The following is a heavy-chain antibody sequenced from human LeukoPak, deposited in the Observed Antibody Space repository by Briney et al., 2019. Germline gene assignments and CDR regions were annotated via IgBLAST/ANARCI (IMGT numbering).Heavy chain of an antibody. V-gene: IGHV3-11*01. CDR3: ARVSRHSSGWYGGTDY. CDR1: GFTFSSYA. D-gene: IGHD6-19*01. J-gene: IGHJ4*02. CDR2: ISSSGSTI. Sequence: GGSLRLSCAASGFTFSSYAMSWIRQAPGKGLEWVSYISSSGSTIYYADSVKGRFTISRDNAKNSLYLQMNSLRAEDTALYYCARVSRHSSGWYGGTDYWGQGTLVTVSS.